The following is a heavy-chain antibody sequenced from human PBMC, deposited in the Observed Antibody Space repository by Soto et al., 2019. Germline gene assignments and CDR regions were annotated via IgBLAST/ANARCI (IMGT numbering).Heavy chain of an antibody. CDR3: AKHRSSYNWIDVHVVVHSAIPHETYYYYYMDV. J-gene: IGHJ6*03. CDR2: ISGSGDST. D-gene: IGHD2-2*01. CDR1: GLTFSSYA. V-gene: IGHV3-23*01. Sequence: GGSLRLSCAASGLTFSSYAMNWVRQAPGKGQEWVSSISGSGDSTYYADPVKSRFTISRDNSKNTLFLQMDSLRAEDTDFYYCAKHRSSYNWIDVHVVVHSAIPHETYYYYYMDVWGKGTTVTVSS.